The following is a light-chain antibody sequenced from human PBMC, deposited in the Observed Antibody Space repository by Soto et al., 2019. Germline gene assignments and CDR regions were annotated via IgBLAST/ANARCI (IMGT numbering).Light chain of an antibody. CDR2: DAS. J-gene: IGKJ4*01. CDR1: QSVTTN. V-gene: IGKV3-15*01. CDR3: QQYDRWPVT. Sequence: EVVMTQSPATLSVSPGERVTFSCRASQSVTTNLAWYQHKPGQSPRLLISDASTGASGIPPRFSGSGSETEFTLTIDRLQSADFAVYYCQQYDRWPVTFGGGTKV.